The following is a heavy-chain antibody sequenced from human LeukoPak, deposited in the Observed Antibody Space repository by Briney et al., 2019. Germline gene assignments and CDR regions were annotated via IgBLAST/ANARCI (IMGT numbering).Heavy chain of an antibody. Sequence: GESLKISCKGSGDSFTSYCIIWVRQMPGKGLEWMGKINPYDSYTKYSPSFQGHVTISADKSVSIAYLQWSNLEASDTAMYYCARLTNNCFDPWGQGTLVTVSS. D-gene: IGHD3-9*01. CDR1: GDSFTSYC. CDR3: ARLTNNCFDP. CDR2: INPYDSYT. J-gene: IGHJ5*02. V-gene: IGHV5-10-1*01.